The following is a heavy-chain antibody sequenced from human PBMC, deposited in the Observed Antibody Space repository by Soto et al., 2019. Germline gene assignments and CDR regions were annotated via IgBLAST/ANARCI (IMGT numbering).Heavy chain of an antibody. J-gene: IGHJ3*02. CDR3: ARGLQKYNWNYVGAFDI. V-gene: IGHV4-34*01. D-gene: IGHD1-7*01. CDR1: GGSFSGYY. CDR2: INHSGST. Sequence: SETLSLTCAVYGGSFSGYYWSWIRQPPGKGLEWIGEINHSGSTNYNPSLKSRVTISVDTSKNQFSLKLSSVTAADTAVYYCARGLQKYNWNYVGAFDIWGQGTMVTVSS.